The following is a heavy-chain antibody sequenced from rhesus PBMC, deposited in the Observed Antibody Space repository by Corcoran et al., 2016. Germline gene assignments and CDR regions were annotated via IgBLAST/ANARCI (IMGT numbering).Heavy chain of an antibody. Sequence: QVQLQESGPGLVKPSETLPLTCAVSGASISSTYWSWIRPPPGTGLELNGFLLGGSGITSYNPSLKSRVTSSKDTSKNQYSLKLSSVTAADTAVYYGARDLVTYYNFWSGDSPLNSLDVWGRGVLVTVSS. J-gene: IGHJ5-2*02. CDR2: LLGGSGIT. CDR3: ARDLVTYYNFWSGDSPLNSLDV. CDR1: GASISSTY. V-gene: IGHV4-147*01. D-gene: IGHD3-3*01.